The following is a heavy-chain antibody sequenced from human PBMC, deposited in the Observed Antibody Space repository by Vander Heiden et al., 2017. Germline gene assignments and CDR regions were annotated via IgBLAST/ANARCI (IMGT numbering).Heavy chain of an antibody. Sequence: EVQLLGSGGGLVQPGGSLRLSFAASGFTFSSYAMSWVRQAPGKGLEWVSAISGSGGSTYYADSVKGRFTISRDNSKNTLYLQMNSLGAEDTAVYYCAQGKYYYDSSGYAFDYWGQGTLVTVSS. V-gene: IGHV3-23*01. CDR3: AQGKYYYDSSGYAFDY. J-gene: IGHJ4*02. CDR2: ISGSGGST. D-gene: IGHD3-22*01. CDR1: GFTFSSYA.